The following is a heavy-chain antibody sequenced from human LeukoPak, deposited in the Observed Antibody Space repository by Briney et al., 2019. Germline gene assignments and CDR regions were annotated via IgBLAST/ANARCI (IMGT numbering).Heavy chain of an antibody. J-gene: IGHJ6*02. CDR3: ARGGGLDV. CDR1: GFTLANVW. CDR2: INHNGNVN. D-gene: IGHD3-16*01. Sequence: GGSLRLSCAASGFTLANVWLHWIRQAPGKGLEWVASINHNGNVNYYVDSVKGRFTISRDNAKNSLYLQMSNLRAEDTAVYFCARGGGLDVWGQGATVTVSS. V-gene: IGHV3-7*03.